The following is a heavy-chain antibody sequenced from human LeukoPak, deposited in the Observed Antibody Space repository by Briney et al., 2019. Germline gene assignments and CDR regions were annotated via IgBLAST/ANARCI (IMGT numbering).Heavy chain of an antibody. D-gene: IGHD5-18*01. J-gene: IGHJ6*02. CDR2: ISSTGSTI. V-gene: IGHV3-48*03. Sequence: GGSLRLSCAASGFSFSGYEMNWVRQAPGKGLEWVSYISSTGSTIYYADSVKGRFTISRDNAKNSLYLQMNSLRAEDTAVYYCAREDTAMVTHYYYGMDVWGQGTTVTVSS. CDR3: AREDTAMVTHYYYGMDV. CDR1: GFSFSGYE.